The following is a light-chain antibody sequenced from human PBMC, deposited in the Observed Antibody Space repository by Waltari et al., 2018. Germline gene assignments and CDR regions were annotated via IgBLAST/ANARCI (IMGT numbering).Light chain of an antibody. J-gene: IGLJ2*01. CDR3: SSYTSSNTV. Sequence: QSALTQPASVSGSPGQSITISCTGTNSDVGGYDYVSWYQQHPGKAPKRMIYEVRNRPSGVSSRFSGSKSVNTASLTISGLQAEDEADYYCSSYTSSNTVFGGGTKLTVL. CDR2: EVR. V-gene: IGLV2-14*01. CDR1: NSDVGGYDY.